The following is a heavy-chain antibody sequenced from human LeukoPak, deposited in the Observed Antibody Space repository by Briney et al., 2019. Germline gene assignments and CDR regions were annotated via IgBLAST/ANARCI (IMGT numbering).Heavy chain of an antibody. CDR2: INPNSGGT. CDR3: ATLVIAVAGGFGDY. Sequence: GASVRVSCKASGYTFTGYYMHWVRQAPGQGLEWMGWINPNSGGTNYAQKFQGRVTMTRDTSISTGYMELSRLRSDDTAVYYCATLVIAVAGGFGDYGRQGTLVTVSS. D-gene: IGHD6-19*01. V-gene: IGHV1-2*02. CDR1: GYTFTGYY. J-gene: IGHJ4*02.